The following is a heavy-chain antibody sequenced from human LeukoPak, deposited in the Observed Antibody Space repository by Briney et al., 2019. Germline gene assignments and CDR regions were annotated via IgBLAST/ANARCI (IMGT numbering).Heavy chain of an antibody. Sequence: ASVKVSCKASGYTFTSQGISWVRQAPGQGLEWMGWISAYNGNTNYAQKLQRGVTMTTDTSTSTDYMELRSLRSDDTAVYFCARDRAGYRSGWYGEGDYWGQGTLVTVSS. CDR2: ISAYNGNT. D-gene: IGHD6-19*01. CDR3: ARDRAGYRSGWYGEGDY. CDR1: GYTFTSQG. V-gene: IGHV1-18*01. J-gene: IGHJ4*02.